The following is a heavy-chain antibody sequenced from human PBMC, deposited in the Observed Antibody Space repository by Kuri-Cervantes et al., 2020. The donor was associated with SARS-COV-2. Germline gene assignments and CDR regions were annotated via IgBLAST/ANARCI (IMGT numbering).Heavy chain of an antibody. CDR2: ISYDGSNK. CDR1: GFTFSSYA. J-gene: IGHJ3*02. Sequence: GESLKISCAASGFTFSSYAMHWVRQAPGKGLEWVAVISYDGSNKYYADAVKGRFTISRDSSKNTLYLQMNSLRAEDTAVYYCARGLLYYDFWSGYYTPHEAFDIWGQGTMVTVSS. CDR3: ARGLLYYDFWSGYYTPHEAFDI. V-gene: IGHV3-30*04. D-gene: IGHD3-3*01.